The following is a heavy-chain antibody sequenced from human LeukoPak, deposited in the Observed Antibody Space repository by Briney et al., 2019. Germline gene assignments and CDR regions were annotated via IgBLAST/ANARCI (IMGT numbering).Heavy chain of an antibody. V-gene: IGHV1-2*02. J-gene: IGHJ4*02. CDR2: VNPNSGGT. D-gene: IGHD6-13*01. CDR3: ARVRARGIAAAGIDY. Sequence: ASVKVSCKASGYTFTGYYMHWVRQAPGQGLEWMGWVNPNSGGTNYAQKFQGRVTMTRDTSISTAYMELSRLRSDDTAVYYCARVRARGIAAAGIDYWGQGTLVTVSS. CDR1: GYTFTGYY.